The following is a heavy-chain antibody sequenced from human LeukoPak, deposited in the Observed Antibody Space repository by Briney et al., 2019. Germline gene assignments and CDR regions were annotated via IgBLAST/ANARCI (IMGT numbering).Heavy chain of an antibody. Sequence: GASVKVSCKASGYTFTSYGISWVRQAPGQGLEWMGWISAYNGNTNYAQKLQGRVTMTTDTSTSTAYMELRSLRSDDTAVYYCARGTLGDSSGYCSNPYGWFAPWGQGTLVTVS. CDR1: GYTFTSYG. D-gene: IGHD3-22*01. CDR3: ARGTLGDSSGYCSNPYGWFAP. CDR2: ISAYNGNT. J-gene: IGHJ5*02. V-gene: IGHV1-18*01.